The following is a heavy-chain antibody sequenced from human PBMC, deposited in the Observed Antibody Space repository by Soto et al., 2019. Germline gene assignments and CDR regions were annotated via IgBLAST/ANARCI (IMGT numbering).Heavy chain of an antibody. Sequence: SVTVSCQASGGTFSSYAISWVRQAPGQGLEWMGRIIPILGIANYAQKFQGRVTITADKSTSTAYMELSSLRSEDTAVYYCAREVRDILTGYFPLAYWGQGTLVTVSS. V-gene: IGHV1-69*04. J-gene: IGHJ4*02. CDR2: IIPILGIA. D-gene: IGHD3-9*01. CDR3: AREVRDILTGYFPLAY. CDR1: GGTFSSYA.